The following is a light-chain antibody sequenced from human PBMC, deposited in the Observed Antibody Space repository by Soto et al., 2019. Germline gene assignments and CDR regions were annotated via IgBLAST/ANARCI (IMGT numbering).Light chain of an antibody. CDR3: SSSAGNSTFV. CDR2: DVI. CDR1: SSDVGGYKY. Sequence: QSVLIQPRSVSGSPGQSVTISCTGTSSDVGGYKYVSWYQQLPGKAPKLMIYDVITRPSGVPHRFSGSKSGNTASLTISGLPDEEDDYYYCSSSAGNSTFVFGTGTKLTVL. V-gene: IGLV2-11*01. J-gene: IGLJ1*01.